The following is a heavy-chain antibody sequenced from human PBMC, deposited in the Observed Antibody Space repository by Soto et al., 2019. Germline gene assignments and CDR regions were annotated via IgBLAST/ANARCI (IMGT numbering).Heavy chain of an antibody. CDR3: TREGPGTTGTTINGLDV. J-gene: IGHJ6*02. CDR1: GYTFISYF. CDR2: INPRGGGT. Sequence: ASVKVSCKASGYTFISYFMHWVRQAPGQGLDWMGKINPRGGGTSYAQRFQDRVTMTRDTSTSIVYVELSSLRSEDTAVYYCTREGPGTTGTTINGLDVWGQGTTVTVSS. D-gene: IGHD1-1*01. V-gene: IGHV1-46*03.